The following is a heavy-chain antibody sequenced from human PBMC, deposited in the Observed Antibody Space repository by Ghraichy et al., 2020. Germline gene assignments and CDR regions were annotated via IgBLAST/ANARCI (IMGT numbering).Heavy chain of an antibody. CDR2: INLDVADI. D-gene: IGHD3/OR15-3a*01. Sequence: GGSLRLSCAVSGFTLNAYWMNWIRRVPGKGLVWISPINLDVADIDYVDSVRGRFTISRDNAKNTLYLQMNSLRVEDTAIYYCVRGTRDWAGIDYWGQGTLVTVSS. J-gene: IGHJ4*02. V-gene: IGHV3-74*01. CDR1: GFTLNAYW. CDR3: VRGTRDWAGIDY.